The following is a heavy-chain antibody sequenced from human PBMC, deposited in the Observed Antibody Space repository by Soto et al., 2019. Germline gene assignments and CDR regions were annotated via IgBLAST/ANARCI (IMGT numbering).Heavy chain of an antibody. Sequence: SETLSLTCSVSGGTITSGRSSWNWIRQSPGKGLEWIAYIYHSGSTYYNPSPKSRVTISVDRSENQFSLKLTSVTAADTAVYYCVRESVASGPNYFDTWGPGTLVTVSS. CDR3: VRESVASGPNYFDT. V-gene: IGHV4-30-2*06. D-gene: IGHD6-6*01. CDR1: GGTITSGRSS. J-gene: IGHJ5*02. CDR2: IYHSGST.